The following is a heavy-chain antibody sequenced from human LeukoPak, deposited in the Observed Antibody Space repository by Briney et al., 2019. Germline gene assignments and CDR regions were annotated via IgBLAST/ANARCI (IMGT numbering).Heavy chain of an antibody. V-gene: IGHV3-21*04. CDR2: ISSSSSYI. J-gene: IGHJ6*03. D-gene: IGHD3-16*01. CDR3: AKDGGIFDYYYYYMDV. CDR1: GFTFSSYS. Sequence: GGSLRLSCAASGFTFSSYSMNWVRQAPGKGLEWVSSISSSSSYIYYADSVKGRFIISRDNAKNSLYLQMNSLRAEDTAVYYCAKDGGIFDYYYYYMDVWGKGTTVTVSS.